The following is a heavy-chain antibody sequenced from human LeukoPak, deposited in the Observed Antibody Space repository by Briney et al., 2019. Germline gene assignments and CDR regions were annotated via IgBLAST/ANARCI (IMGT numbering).Heavy chain of an antibody. V-gene: IGHV3-23*01. D-gene: IGHD6-19*01. J-gene: IGHJ3*02. Sequence: GGSLRLSCAASGFTFSSYGMSWVRQAPGKGLEWVSAISGSGGSTYYADSMKGRFTISRDNSKNTLYLQMNSLRAEDTAVYYCAKGYSSGWYEDAFDIWGQGTMVTVSS. CDR1: GFTFSSYG. CDR2: ISGSGGST. CDR3: AKGYSSGWYEDAFDI.